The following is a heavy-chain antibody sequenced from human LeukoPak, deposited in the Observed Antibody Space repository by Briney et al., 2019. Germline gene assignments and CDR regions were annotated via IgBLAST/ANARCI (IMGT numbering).Heavy chain of an antibody. Sequence: ASVKVSCRASGYTFTSYDINWVRQATGQGLEWMGWMNPNSGNTGYAQKFQGRVTMTRNTSISTAYMELSSLRSEDTAVYYCARVYGGNAYYYYYYYMDVWGKGTTVTISS. CDR2: MNPNSGNT. J-gene: IGHJ6*03. D-gene: IGHD4-23*01. CDR3: ARVYGGNAYYYYYYYMDV. CDR1: GYTFTSYD. V-gene: IGHV1-8*01.